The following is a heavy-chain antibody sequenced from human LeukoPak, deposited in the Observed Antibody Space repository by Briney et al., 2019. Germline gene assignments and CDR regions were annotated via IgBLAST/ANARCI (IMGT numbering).Heavy chain of an antibody. D-gene: IGHD2-2*01. CDR1: GGTFSSYA. CDR2: IIPIFGTA. V-gene: IGHV1-69*13. J-gene: IGHJ5*02. CDR3: AKENSDQLLSPKLNWFDP. Sequence: ASVKVSCKASGGTFSSYAISWVREAPGQGLEWMGGIIPIFGTANYAQKFQGRVTITADESTSTAYMELSSLRSEDTAVYYCAKENSDQLLSPKLNWFDPWGQGTLVTVSS.